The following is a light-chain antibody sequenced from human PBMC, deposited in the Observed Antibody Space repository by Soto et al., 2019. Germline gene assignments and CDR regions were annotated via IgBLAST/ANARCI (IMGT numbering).Light chain of an antibody. Sequence: EIVLTQSPGTLSLSPGERATLSCRASQSVSNNYLAWYQQKPGQAPRLLIYGASTRATGIPARFSGSGSGTEFTLTISSLQSEDFAVYYCHHYGSTLLPFGGGTKVDIK. CDR1: QSVSNNY. V-gene: IGKV3-20*01. CDR3: HHYGSTLLP. J-gene: IGKJ4*01. CDR2: GAS.